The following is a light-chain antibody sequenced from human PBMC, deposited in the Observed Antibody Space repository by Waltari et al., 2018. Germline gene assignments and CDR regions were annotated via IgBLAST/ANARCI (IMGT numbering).Light chain of an antibody. J-gene: IGKJ1*01. Sequence: DVVLTQSPLSLPVTLGQPASISGRSSQSLVHSNGNTYLSWLQQRPGQSPRRLIYEVSNRDSGVPDRFSGSGSGTDFTLKISRVEAEDIGVYYCMQGTHWPPWTFGQGTKVEIK. CDR1: QSLVHSNGNTY. V-gene: IGKV2-30*02. CDR3: MQGTHWPPWT. CDR2: EVS.